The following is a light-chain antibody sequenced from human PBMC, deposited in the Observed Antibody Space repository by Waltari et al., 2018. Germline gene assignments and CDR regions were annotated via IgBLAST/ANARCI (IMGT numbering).Light chain of an antibody. Sequence: QSALPQPASVSGSPGQSITISCTGTSSTVGPYNLVSWYQQHPGKAPRLVIYEGSNRPSGVSNRFSGSQSGNTASLTISRLQAEDEADYYCYSYAGSYTWVFGGGTKLTVL. J-gene: IGLJ2*01. V-gene: IGLV2-23*01. CDR1: SSTVGPYNL. CDR2: EGS. CDR3: YSYAGSYTWV.